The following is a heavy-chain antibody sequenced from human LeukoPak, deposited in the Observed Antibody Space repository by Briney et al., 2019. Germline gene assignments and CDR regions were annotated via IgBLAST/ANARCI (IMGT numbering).Heavy chain of an antibody. J-gene: IGHJ4*02. CDR2: IYYSGST. Sequence: SETLSLTCTVSGGSISSSSYYWGWIHQPPGEGLEWLGSIYYSGSTYYNPSLKSRVTISVDTSKNQFSLKLSPVTAADTAVYYCARDARSVHCTNGVCYSFDYWGQGTLVTVSS. V-gene: IGHV4-39*07. CDR3: ARDARSVHCTNGVCYSFDY. CDR1: GGSISSSSYY. D-gene: IGHD2-8*01.